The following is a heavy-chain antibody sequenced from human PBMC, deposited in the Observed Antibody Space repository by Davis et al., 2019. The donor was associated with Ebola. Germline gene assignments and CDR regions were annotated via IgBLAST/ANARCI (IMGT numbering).Heavy chain of an antibody. D-gene: IGHD2-8*02. J-gene: IGHJ4*02. CDR2: IYNSGRT. Sequence: SETLSLTCAVSGDSISSTNWWIWVRQPPGKGLEWIGEIYNSGRTNYNPSLKRRVTISVDKSKNQFSLKLSSVTAADTALYYCARGPPGAFFDYWGQGALVTVSS. CDR1: GDSISSTNW. CDR3: ARGPPGAFFDY. V-gene: IGHV4-4*02.